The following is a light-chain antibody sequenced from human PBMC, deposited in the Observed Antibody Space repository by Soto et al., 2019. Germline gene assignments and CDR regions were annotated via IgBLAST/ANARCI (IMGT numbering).Light chain of an antibody. CDR2: GGS. J-gene: IGKJ2*01. V-gene: IGKV3-15*01. CDR3: QQFKDWPYT. Sequence: EIVMTQSPATLSVSPGERATLSCRASQSVSINLAWYQQKVGQAPRLLMYGGSTRATGVPARFSGSGSGTVFTLTISSLQSEDFAVYYCQQFKDWPYTFGQGTKLEIK. CDR1: QSVSIN.